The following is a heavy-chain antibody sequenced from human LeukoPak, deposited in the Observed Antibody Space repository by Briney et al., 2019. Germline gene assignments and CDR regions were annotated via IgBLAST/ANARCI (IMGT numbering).Heavy chain of an antibody. CDR2: IFSGGST. D-gene: IGHD3-3*01. CDR3: ARGSEAATIFY. Sequence: PGGSLRPSCAASGFTVSSNYMNWVRQAPGKGLEWVSVIFSGGSTYYADSVKGRFTISRDNSRNTLYLQMNSLRAEDTAVYYCARGSEAATIFYWGQGTLVTVSS. J-gene: IGHJ4*02. CDR1: GFTVSSNY. V-gene: IGHV3-53*01.